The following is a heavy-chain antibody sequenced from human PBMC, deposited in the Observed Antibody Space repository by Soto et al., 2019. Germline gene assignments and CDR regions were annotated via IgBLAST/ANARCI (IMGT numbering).Heavy chain of an antibody. J-gene: IGHJ4*02. V-gene: IGHV3-33*01. CDR2: IWYDGGNK. D-gene: IGHD2-15*01. CDR1: GFTFSSYG. Sequence: QVQLVESGGGVVQAGRSLRLFCAASGFTFSSYGMHWVRQAPGKGLEWVAIIWYDGGNKYYADSVKGRFTISRDNSKNTLYLQMNSLRAEDTAVYYCARDKFLLSYWGQGTLVTVSS. CDR3: ARDKFLLSY.